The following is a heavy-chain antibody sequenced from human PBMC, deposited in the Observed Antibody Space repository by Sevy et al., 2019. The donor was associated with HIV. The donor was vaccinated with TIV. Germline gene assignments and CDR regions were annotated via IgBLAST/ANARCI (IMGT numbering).Heavy chain of an antibody. J-gene: IGHJ4*02. CDR2: ISGSGGST. CDR1: GFTFSSYA. D-gene: IGHD3-10*01. Sequence: GGSLRLSCAASGFTFSSYAMSWVRQAPGKGLEWVSAISGSGGSTYYADSVKGRFSISRDNSKNTLYLQMNSLRAEDTAVYYCAKGGRWTYYFDYWGQGTLVTVSS. CDR3: AKGGRWTYYFDY. V-gene: IGHV3-23*01.